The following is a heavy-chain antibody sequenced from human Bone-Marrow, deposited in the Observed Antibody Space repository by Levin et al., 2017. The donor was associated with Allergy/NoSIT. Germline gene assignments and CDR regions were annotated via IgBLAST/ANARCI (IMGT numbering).Heavy chain of an antibody. CDR2: VSYDGRND. D-gene: IGHD3-10*01. V-gene: IGHV3-30*04. Sequence: GGSLRLSCAASGFDFSDYVMHWVRQAPGKGLEWVAVVSYDGRNDYYADSVKGRFTVSRDNSKNTLSLQLNSLRAEDTAVYYCARDIARSIRRYFGLWGRGTLVTVSS. J-gene: IGHJ2*01. CDR1: GFDFSDYV. CDR3: ARDIARSIRRYFGL.